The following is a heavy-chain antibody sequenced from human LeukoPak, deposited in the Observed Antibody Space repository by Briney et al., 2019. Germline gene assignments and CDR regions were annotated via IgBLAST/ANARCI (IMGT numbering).Heavy chain of an antibody. V-gene: IGHV3-74*01. Sequence: GGSLRLSCVASGFTFGSYAMSWVRQAPGKGLVWVSRIKSDGSTNYADSVKGRFTISRGNAKNTVSLQMNSLRVEDTGVYYCARAPSEIGGYYPEYFRHWGQGTLVTVSS. CDR1: GFTFGSYA. CDR3: ARAPSEIGGYYPEYFRH. J-gene: IGHJ1*01. D-gene: IGHD3-22*01. CDR2: IKSDGST.